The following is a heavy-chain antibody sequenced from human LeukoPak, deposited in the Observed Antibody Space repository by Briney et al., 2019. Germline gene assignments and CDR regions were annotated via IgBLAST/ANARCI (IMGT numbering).Heavy chain of an antibody. Sequence: KIGASLQISCKGSGYICTSYWIGWVRQMPGKGLEWMGIIYPGDSDTRYSPSFQGQVTISADKSISTAYLQWSSLKASDTAMYYCARHPGPFDYWGQGTLVTVSS. J-gene: IGHJ4*02. CDR3: ARHPGPFDY. CDR1: GYICTSYW. V-gene: IGHV5-51*01. CDR2: IYPGDSDT.